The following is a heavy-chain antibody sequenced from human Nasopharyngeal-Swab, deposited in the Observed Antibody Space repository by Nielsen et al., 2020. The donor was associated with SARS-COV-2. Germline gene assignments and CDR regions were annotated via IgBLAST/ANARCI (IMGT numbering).Heavy chain of an antibody. CDR2: TYYSGST. CDR3: ARGIFGVPLEVYNWFDP. V-gene: IGHV4-59*13. J-gene: IGHJ5*02. Sequence: GSLRLSCTVSGGSITSYYSSWVRQPPGHGLEWIGYTYYSGSTNYTPSLKSRVTISVDTSKNQSSLKLSSVTAADTAVYYCARGIFGVPLEVYNWFDPWGQGTLVTVSS. D-gene: IGHD3-3*01. CDR1: GGSITSYY.